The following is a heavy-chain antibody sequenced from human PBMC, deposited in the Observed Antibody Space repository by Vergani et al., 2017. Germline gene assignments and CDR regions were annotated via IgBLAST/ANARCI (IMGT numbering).Heavy chain of an antibody. J-gene: IGHJ6*02. D-gene: IGHD3-10*01. CDR3: AKSPLVRGAGMDV. V-gene: IGHV3-23*01. Sequence: EVQLLESGGDLVQPGGSLRLSCAASGFTFSSYAMSWVRQAPGKGLEWVSAISGCGGSTYDADSVKGRFTISRDNSKNTLYLQMNSLRAEDTAVYYCAKSPLVRGAGMDVWGQGTTVTVSS. CDR2: ISGCGGST. CDR1: GFTFSSYA.